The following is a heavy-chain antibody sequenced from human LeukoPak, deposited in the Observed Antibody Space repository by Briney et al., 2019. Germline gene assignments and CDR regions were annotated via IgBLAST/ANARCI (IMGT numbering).Heavy chain of an antibody. J-gene: IGHJ4*02. V-gene: IGHV3-23*01. Sequence: GESLRLSCAASGFIFSSYAMYWVRQAPGKGLEWVSGISGSGGSTFYADSVKGRFTISRDNSKNTAYLQMNSLRAEDTAVYYCAKDMSSDSGSWNGYFDYWGQGTLVTVSS. CDR1: GFIFSSYA. D-gene: IGHD1-26*01. CDR3: AKDMSSDSGSWNGYFDY. CDR2: ISGSGGST.